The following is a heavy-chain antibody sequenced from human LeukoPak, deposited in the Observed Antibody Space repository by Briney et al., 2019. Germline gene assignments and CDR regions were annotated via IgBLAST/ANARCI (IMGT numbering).Heavy chain of an antibody. Sequence: KPSETLSLTCTVSGGSISTSSYYWGWVRQPPGKGLEWIGNIFYSGSTYYSPSLKSRVTISLDTSRNQFSLKLNSVTAADTAVYYCARQILYYGSGSSPDWFDPWGQGTLVTVSS. CDR1: GGSISTSSYY. CDR3: ARQILYYGSGSSPDWFDP. J-gene: IGHJ5*02. D-gene: IGHD3-10*01. CDR2: IFYSGST. V-gene: IGHV4-39*01.